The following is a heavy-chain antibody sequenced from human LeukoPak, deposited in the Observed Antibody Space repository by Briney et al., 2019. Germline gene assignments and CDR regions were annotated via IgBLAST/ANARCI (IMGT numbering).Heavy chain of an antibody. J-gene: IGHJ4*02. Sequence: GGSLRLSCAASGFTFSSHWMTWVRQPPGKGLEWVANIKEDGSVKYYVDSVKGRFSISRDNTKSALYLQMDSLRADDTAVYFCARDSTWRLDYWGQGTLITVSS. D-gene: IGHD5-12*01. CDR1: GFTFSSHW. V-gene: IGHV3-7*03. CDR2: IKEDGSVK. CDR3: ARDSTWRLDY.